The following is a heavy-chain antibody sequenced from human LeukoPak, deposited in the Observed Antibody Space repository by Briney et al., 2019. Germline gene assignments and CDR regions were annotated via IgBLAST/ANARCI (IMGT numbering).Heavy chain of an antibody. CDR1: GGSISSYD. J-gene: IGHJ6*03. CDR2: IYISGST. D-gene: IGHD2-15*01. V-gene: IGHV4-4*07. Sequence: PSETLSLTCTVSGGSISSYDWSWIRQPAGKGLEWIGRIYISGSTNYNPSLMSRLTMSMDTSKNQFSLKLNSVTAADTAVYYCARVVVAATANSYYYYYYMDVWGKGTTVTVSS. CDR3: ARVVVAATANSYYYYYYMDV.